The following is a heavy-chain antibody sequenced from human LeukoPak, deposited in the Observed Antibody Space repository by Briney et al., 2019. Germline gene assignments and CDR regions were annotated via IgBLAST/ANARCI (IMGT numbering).Heavy chain of an antibody. V-gene: IGHV5-10-1*01. Sequence: GESLKISCKGSGYSFTSYWISWVRQMPGKGLEWMGRIDPSDSYTNYSPSFQGHVTISADKSISTAYLQWSSLEASDTAMYYCARLAVDTAMEFDYWGQGTLVTVSS. CDR3: ARLAVDTAMEFDY. CDR2: IDPSDSYT. D-gene: IGHD5-18*01. J-gene: IGHJ4*02. CDR1: GYSFTSYW.